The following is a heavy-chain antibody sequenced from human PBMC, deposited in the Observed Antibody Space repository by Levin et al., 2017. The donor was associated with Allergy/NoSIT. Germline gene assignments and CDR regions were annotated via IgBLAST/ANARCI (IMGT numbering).Heavy chain of an antibody. Sequence: SCTASGFTFGDYAMSWFRQAPGKGLEWVGFIRSKAYGGTTEYAASVKGRFTISRDDSKSIAYLQMNSLKTEDTAVYYCTRDRRYQLPSGAFDIWGQGTMVTVSS. V-gene: IGHV3-49*03. D-gene: IGHD2-2*01. CDR1: GFTFGDYA. CDR3: TRDRRYQLPSGAFDI. J-gene: IGHJ3*02. CDR2: IRSKAYGGTT.